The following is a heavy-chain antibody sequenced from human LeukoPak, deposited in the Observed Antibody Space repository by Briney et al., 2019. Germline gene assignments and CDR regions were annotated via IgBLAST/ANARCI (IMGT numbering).Heavy chain of an antibody. J-gene: IGHJ4*02. D-gene: IGHD6-13*01. CDR3: ARLQRAAAIDY. CDR1: GGSISTNTY. Sequence: SETLSLTCTVSGGSISTNTYWGWIRQPPGKGLEWIGSIYYSGVTYYSPSLKSRVTISVDTSKNQFSLKLSSVTAADTAVYYCARLQRAAAIDYWGQGTLVTVSS. CDR2: IYYSGVT. V-gene: IGHV4-39*01.